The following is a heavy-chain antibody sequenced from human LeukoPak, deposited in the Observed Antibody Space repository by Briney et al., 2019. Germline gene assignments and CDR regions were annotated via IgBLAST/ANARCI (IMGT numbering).Heavy chain of an antibody. D-gene: IGHD4-17*01. CDR3: ARGMVPVPTVTTLEYYYYMDV. V-gene: IGHV4-34*01. CDR1: GGSFSGYY. CDR2: INHSGST. J-gene: IGHJ6*03. Sequence: SETLSRTYAVYGGSFSGYYWGWIRQPPWKGLLWIGEINHSGSTHYNPSLKSRVTISVDTSKNQFSLKLSSVTAADTAVYYRARGMVPVPTVTTLEYYYYMDVWGKGTTVTVSS.